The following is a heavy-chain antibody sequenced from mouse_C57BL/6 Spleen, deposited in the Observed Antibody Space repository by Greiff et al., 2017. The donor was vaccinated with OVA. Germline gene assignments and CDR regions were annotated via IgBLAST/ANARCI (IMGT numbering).Heavy chain of an antibody. Sequence: QVQLKESGPGLVAPSQCLSITCTVSGFSLTNYGVHWVRQPPGKGLEWLVVIWSDGSTTYNSAPKSRLSISTDNSISQVFFKMNSLQTDDTAMYNCAGHDPWFAYWGQGTLVTVSA. CDR2: IWSDGST. J-gene: IGHJ3*01. CDR3: AGHDPWFAY. CDR1: GFSLTNYG. V-gene: IGHV2-6-1*01.